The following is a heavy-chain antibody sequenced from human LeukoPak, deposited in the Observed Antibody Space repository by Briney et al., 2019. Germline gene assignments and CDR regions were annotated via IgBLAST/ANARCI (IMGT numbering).Heavy chain of an antibody. CDR2: IYYSRGT. J-gene: IGHJ4*02. CDR1: GGSVSSGSYY. Sequence: SETLSLTCTVSGGSVSSGSYYWSWIRQPPGKGLEWIGCIYYSRGTNYNPSLKSRVTVSVDTSKNQFSLKLSSVTAADTAVYYCAREAMGYYGSGSYYFPYYFDYWGQGTLVTVSS. D-gene: IGHD3-10*01. V-gene: IGHV4-61*01. CDR3: AREAMGYYGSGSYYFPYYFDY.